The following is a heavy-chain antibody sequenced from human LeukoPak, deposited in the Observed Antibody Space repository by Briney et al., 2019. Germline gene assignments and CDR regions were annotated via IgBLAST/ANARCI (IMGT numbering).Heavy chain of an antibody. Sequence: ASVKVSCKASGYTFTSYDINWVRQATGQGLEWMGWMNPNSGNTGYAQKFQGRVTMTRNTSISTAYMELSSLRSEDTAVYYCARFGVGAAPYLRIQNWFDPWGQGTLVTVSS. D-gene: IGHD1-26*01. CDR1: GYTFTSYD. CDR3: ARFGVGAAPYLRIQNWFDP. V-gene: IGHV1-8*01. J-gene: IGHJ5*02. CDR2: MNPNSGNT.